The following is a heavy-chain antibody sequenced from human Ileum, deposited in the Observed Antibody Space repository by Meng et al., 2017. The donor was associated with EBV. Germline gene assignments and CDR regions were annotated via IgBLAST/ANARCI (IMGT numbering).Heavy chain of an antibody. CDR2: ISSSSSSI. CDR1: GFTFSSYC. V-gene: IGHV3-21*06. CDR3: SRRLYDSSGYYPFDY. Sequence: GQCGAAGGGPVKPGGSLRLSFAASGFTFSSYCMNWVRQAPGKGLEWVSSISSSSSSIHYADSVKGRFTTSRDNAKNSLYLQMNSLRAEDTAVYYCSRRLYDSSGYYPFDYWGQGTLVTVSS. D-gene: IGHD3-22*01. J-gene: IGHJ4*02.